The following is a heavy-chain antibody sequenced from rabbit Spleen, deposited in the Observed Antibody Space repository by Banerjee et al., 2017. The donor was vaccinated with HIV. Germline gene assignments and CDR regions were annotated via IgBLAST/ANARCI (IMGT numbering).Heavy chain of an antibody. D-gene: IGHD4-2*01. CDR2: IGAGSSGST. J-gene: IGHJ4*01. CDR1: GFSFSSGYY. V-gene: IGHV1S45*01. Sequence: QEQLEESGGGLVKPEGSLTLTCTASGFSFSSGYYMCWVRQAPGKGLEWIACIGAGSSGSTYYARWAKGRFTISRTSSTTVTLHMTSLTVADTATYFCARDAAGREDFNLWGPGTLVTVS. CDR3: ARDAAGREDFNL.